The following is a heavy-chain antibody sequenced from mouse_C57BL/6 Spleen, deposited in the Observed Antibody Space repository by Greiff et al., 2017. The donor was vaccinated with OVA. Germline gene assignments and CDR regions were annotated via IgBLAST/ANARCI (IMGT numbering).Heavy chain of an antibody. CDR2: ISNGGGST. CDR3: ARHRDYYGSSYRDAMDY. CDR1: GFTFSDYY. V-gene: IGHV5-12*01. D-gene: IGHD1-1*01. J-gene: IGHJ4*01. Sequence: EVKLVESGGGLVQPGGSLKLSCAASGFTFSDYYMYWVRQTPEKRLEWVAYISNGGGSTYYPDTVKGRFTISRDNAKNTLYLQMSRLKSEDTAMYYCARHRDYYGSSYRDAMDYWGQGTSVTVSS.